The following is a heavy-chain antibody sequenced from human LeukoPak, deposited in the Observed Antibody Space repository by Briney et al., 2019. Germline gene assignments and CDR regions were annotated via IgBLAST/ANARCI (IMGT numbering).Heavy chain of an antibody. V-gene: IGHV1-2*02. CDR1: GYTFTGYY. J-gene: IGHJ6*02. CDR2: INPNSGGT. D-gene: IGHD2-2*01. Sequence: AASVKVSCKASGYTFTGYYMHWVRQAPGQGLEWMGWINPNSGGTNYAQKFQGRVTMTRDTSISTAYMELSRLRSDDTAVYYCARDLVVVVPAAAGTTVGYSDYYYGMDVGGQGTTVTVSS. CDR3: ARDLVVVVPAAAGTTVGYSDYYYGMDV.